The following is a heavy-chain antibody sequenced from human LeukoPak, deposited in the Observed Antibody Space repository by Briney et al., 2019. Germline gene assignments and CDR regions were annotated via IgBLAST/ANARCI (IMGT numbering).Heavy chain of an antibody. CDR2: ISSSSSTI. CDR3: ARDSAAGPNYYYYYYMDV. D-gene: IGHD1-14*01. V-gene: IGHV3-48*04. J-gene: IGHJ6*03. Sequence: AGTLSLSCAASGFTCSGYSMNWVRQAPGKGLEWVSYISSSSSTIYYADSVKGRFTISRDNAKNSLYLQMNSLRAEDTAVYYCARDSAAGPNYYYYYYMDVWGKGTTVTVSS. CDR1: GFTCSGYS.